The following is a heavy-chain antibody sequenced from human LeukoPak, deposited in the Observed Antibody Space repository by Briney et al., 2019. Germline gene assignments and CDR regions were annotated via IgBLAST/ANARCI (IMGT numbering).Heavy chain of an antibody. D-gene: IGHD6-13*01. CDR3: ARIGQQLTSAGWFDP. CDR2: TYYSGST. J-gene: IGHJ5*02. V-gene: IGHV4-59*01. CDR1: GGSISSYY. Sequence: SETLSLTCTVSGGSISSYYWSWIRQPPGKGLEWIGYTYYSGSTNYNPSLKSRVTISVDTSKNQFSLKLSSVTAADTAVYYCARIGQQLTSAGWFDPWGQGTLVTVSS.